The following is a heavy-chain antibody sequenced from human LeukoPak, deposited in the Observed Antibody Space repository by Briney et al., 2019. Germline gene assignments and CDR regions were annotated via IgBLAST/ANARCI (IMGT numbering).Heavy chain of an antibody. CDR1: GGSISSGGYY. J-gene: IGHJ6*02. D-gene: IGHD6-13*01. CDR3: ARGPDSSSWSLSYYYGMDV. CDR2: IYYSGST. V-gene: IGHV4-61*08. Sequence: SETPSLTCTVSGGSISSGGYYWSWIRQHPGKGLEWIGYIYYSGSTNYNPSLKSRVTISVDTSKNQFSLKLSSVTAADTAVYYCARGPDSSSWSLSYYYGMDVWGQGTTVTVSS.